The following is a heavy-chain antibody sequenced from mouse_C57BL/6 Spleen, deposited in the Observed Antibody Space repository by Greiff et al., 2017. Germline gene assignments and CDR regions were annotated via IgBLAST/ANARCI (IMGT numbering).Heavy chain of an antibody. CDR1: GYSFTGYY. CDR3: AKNYYGSSYYFDY. J-gene: IGHJ2*01. V-gene: IGHV1-31*01. D-gene: IGHD1-1*01. Sequence: EVKVVESGPELVKPGASVKISCKASGYSFTGYYMHWVKQSHGNILDWIGYIYPYNGVSSYNQKFKGKATLTVDKSSSTAYMELRSLTSEDSAVYYCAKNYYGSSYYFDYWGQGTTLTVSS. CDR2: IYPYNGVS.